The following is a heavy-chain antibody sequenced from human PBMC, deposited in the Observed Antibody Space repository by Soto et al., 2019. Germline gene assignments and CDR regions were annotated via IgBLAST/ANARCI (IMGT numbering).Heavy chain of an antibody. J-gene: IGHJ4*02. CDR1: GFTFSTYT. V-gene: IGHV3-21*06. CDR2: ISSSSAYI. Sequence: EVQVVESGGDLVKPGGSLRLSCASSGFTFSTYTMNWVRQAPGKGLEWVSSISSSSAYIYYAESVKGRFTISRDNARSTLYLQMNSLRLDDTAVYFCARDGLTFGGDWGQGTLVAVSS. CDR3: ARDGLTFGGD. D-gene: IGHD3-16*01.